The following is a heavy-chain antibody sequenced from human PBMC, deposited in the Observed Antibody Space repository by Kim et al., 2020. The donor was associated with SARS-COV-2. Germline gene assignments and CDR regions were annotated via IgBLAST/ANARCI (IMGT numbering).Heavy chain of an antibody. D-gene: IGHD2-21*02. J-gene: IGHJ6*02. CDR3: ARLGPVTANYYYGMYV. CDR1: GFFVSNTY. V-gene: IGHV3-53*01. Sequence: GGSLRLSCAASGFFVSNTYLSWVRQAPGKGLEWVSVIYTGATTYYADSVMGRFTISRDNSRNTVYLQMNSLRAEDTAVDYCARLGPVTANYYYGMYVWG. CDR2: IYTGATT.